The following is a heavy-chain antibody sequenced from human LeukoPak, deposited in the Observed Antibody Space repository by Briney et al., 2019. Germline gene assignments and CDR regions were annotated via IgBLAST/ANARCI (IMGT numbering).Heavy chain of an antibody. Sequence: PSETLSLTCTVSGGSISSHYWSWIRQPPGKGLEWIGYIYYSGSTNYNPSLKSRVTISVDTSKNQFSLKLSSVTAADTAVYYCARLKGVLGAFDIWGQGTMVTVSS. J-gene: IGHJ3*02. CDR2: IYYSGST. CDR3: ARLKGVLGAFDI. V-gene: IGHV4-59*08. CDR1: GGSISSHY. D-gene: IGHD2-8*01.